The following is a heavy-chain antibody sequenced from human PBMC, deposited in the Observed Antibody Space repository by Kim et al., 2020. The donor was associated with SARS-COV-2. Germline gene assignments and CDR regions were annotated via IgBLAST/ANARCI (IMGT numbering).Heavy chain of an antibody. CDR3: AKDFRPYYYESSFDY. D-gene: IGHD3-22*01. Sequence: SVKGRLTISRDNSKNTLYLQMNSLRAEDTAVYYCAKDFRPYYYESSFDYWGQGTLVTVSA. J-gene: IGHJ4*02. V-gene: IGHV3-23*01.